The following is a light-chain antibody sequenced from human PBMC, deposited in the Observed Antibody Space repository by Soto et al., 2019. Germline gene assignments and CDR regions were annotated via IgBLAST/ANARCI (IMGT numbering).Light chain of an antibody. V-gene: IGLV2-23*01. CDR1: GSDVGSYNL. J-gene: IGLJ2*01. Sequence: QSALTQPASVSGSPGQSITISCTGTGSDVGSYNLVSWYQQHPGKAPKLIIPEGSKGPSGVSNRFSGSKSGNTASLTISGLQAEDEADYYCCSYAGTNPLFGGGTKLTVL. CDR2: EGS. CDR3: CSYAGTNPL.